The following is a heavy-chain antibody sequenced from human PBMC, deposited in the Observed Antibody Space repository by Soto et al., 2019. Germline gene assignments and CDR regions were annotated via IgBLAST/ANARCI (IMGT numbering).Heavy chain of an antibody. CDR1: GYSFTSYW. J-gene: IGHJ3*02. Sequence: PGESLKISCKGSGYSFTSYWIGWVRQMPGKGLEWMGIIYPGDSDTRYSPSFQGQVTISADKSISTAYLQWSSLKASDTAMYYCARRRNNDFWSGYPDPDAFDIWGQGTMVTVSS. D-gene: IGHD3-3*01. CDR2: IYPGDSDT. CDR3: ARRRNNDFWSGYPDPDAFDI. V-gene: IGHV5-51*01.